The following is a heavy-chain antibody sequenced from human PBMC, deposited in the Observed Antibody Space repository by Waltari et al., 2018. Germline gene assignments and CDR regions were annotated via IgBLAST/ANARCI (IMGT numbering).Heavy chain of an antibody. CDR1: GGFINTSGSY. D-gene: IGHD6-19*01. J-gene: IGHJ5*02. V-gene: IGHV4-61*02. CDR3: VRGFGTSHREWLTWFDP. Sequence: QVQLQESGPRLVKPSQTLSLSCSVPGGFINTSGSYWNWIRQPAGSGLEWLGRVFYSGSTNYNPSLKSRLSVSLDTSQNQFSLDLTAVSAADTAVYYCVRGFGTSHREWLTWFDPWGQGIPVTVSS. CDR2: VFYSGST.